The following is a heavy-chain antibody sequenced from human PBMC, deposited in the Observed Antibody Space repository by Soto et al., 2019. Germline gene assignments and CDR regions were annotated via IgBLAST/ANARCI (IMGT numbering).Heavy chain of an antibody. CDR3: ARDQGYCTGGVCYSHYFDY. CDR2: IWYDGSNE. V-gene: IGHV3-33*01. CDR1: GFTFSSYG. Sequence: PGGSLRLSCAASGFTFSSYGMHWVRQAPGKGLEWVAVIWYDGSNEYYADSVKGRFTISRDNSKKTLYLQMNSPRAEDMAVYYCARDQGYCTGGVCYSHYFDYWGQGTLVTVSS. D-gene: IGHD2-8*02. J-gene: IGHJ4*02.